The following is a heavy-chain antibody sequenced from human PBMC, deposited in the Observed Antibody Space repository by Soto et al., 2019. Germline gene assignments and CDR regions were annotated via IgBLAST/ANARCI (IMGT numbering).Heavy chain of an antibody. CDR1: GFAFNNYG. V-gene: IGHV3-21*01. D-gene: IGHD2-2*01. Sequence: GGSLRLSCTVSGFAFNNYGINWVRQAPGQGLEWVSSISKSDYTYYSDSVKGRFTISRDNAKNSVSLQMNTLRVEDTAVYYCAREDSIIIPAVSDFWGQGTLVTVS. CDR3: AREDSIIIPAVSDF. CDR2: ISKSDYT. J-gene: IGHJ4*02.